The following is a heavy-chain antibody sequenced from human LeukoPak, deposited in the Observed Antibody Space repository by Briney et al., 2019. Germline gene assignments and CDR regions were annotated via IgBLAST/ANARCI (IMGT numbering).Heavy chain of an antibody. CDR2: IKQDGSEK. V-gene: IGHV3-7*01. J-gene: IGHJ6*03. Sequence: GGSLRLSCAASGFTFISYWMSWVRQAPGKGLEWVANIKQDGSEKYYVDSVRGRFTISRDNAKNSLYLQMNSLRAEDTAVYYCARDPSVLLYMEVWGKGTTVTVSS. CDR3: ARDPSVLLYMEV. D-gene: IGHD2-2*01. CDR1: GFTFISYW.